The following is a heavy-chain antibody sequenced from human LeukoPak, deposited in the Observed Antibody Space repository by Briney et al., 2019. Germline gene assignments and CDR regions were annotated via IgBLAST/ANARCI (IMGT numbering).Heavy chain of an antibody. CDR1: GDSISSSSYY. CDR2: IYYSGST. D-gene: IGHD2-2*01. CDR3: ARGFRNCSSTTCYGGYYFDY. V-gene: IGHV4-39*02. Sequence: PSETLSLTCTVSGDSISSSSYYWGWLRQPPGKGLEWIGCIYYSGSTYYNPSLKSRVTISVDSSKNHFSLRLRSVTAADAAVYYCARGFRNCSSTTCYGGYYFDYWGQGTLVTVSS. J-gene: IGHJ4*02.